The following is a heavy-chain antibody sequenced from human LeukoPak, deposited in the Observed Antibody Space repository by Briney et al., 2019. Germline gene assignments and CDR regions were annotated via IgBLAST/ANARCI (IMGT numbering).Heavy chain of an antibody. CDR1: GDSVSSNSAA. V-gene: IGHV6-1*01. D-gene: IGHD2-15*01. CDR3: ARDDSVVVAADRISVFRAFDI. J-gene: IGHJ3*02. Sequence: SQTLSLTCAISGDSVSSNSAAWNWIRQSPSRGLEWLGRTYYRSKWYNDYAVSVKSRITINPDTSKNQFSLQLNSVTPEDTAVYYCARDDSVVVAADRISVFRAFDIWGQGTMVTVSS. CDR2: TYYRSKWYN.